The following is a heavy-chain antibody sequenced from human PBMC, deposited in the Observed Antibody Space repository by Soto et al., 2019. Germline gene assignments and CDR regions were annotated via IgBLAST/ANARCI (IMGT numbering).Heavy chain of an antibody. J-gene: IGHJ5*01. CDR2: VSYDGSVK. Sequence: GESLRLSCAASGFSFSSYGMQWVRQAPVKGLEWVAVVSYDGSVKYYADSVKGRFTVSRDNSQNTVYLQMNSLRAEATAVYYCAKDYCEDISGWFFDSWGHGTQVTVSS. CDR3: AKDYCEDISGWFFDS. V-gene: IGHV3-30*18. CDR1: GFSFSSYG. D-gene: IGHD6-19*01.